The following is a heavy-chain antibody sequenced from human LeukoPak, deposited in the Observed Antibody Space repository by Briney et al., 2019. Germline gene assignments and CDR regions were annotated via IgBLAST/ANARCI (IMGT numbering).Heavy chain of an antibody. Sequence: SETLSLACAVHGGSFSGYYWSWIRQPPGKGLEWIGEINHSGSTNYNPSLKSRVTISVDTSKNQFSLKLSSVTAADTAVYYCARGSPKRITIFGVVTVLRYYFDYWGQGTLVTVSS. D-gene: IGHD3-3*01. CDR3: ARGSPKRITIFGVVTVLRYYFDY. CDR1: GGSFSGYY. CDR2: INHSGST. J-gene: IGHJ4*02. V-gene: IGHV4-34*01.